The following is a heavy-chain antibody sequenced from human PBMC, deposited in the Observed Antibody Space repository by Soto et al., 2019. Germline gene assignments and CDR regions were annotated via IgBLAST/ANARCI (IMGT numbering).Heavy chain of an antibody. CDR3: AKVPYCGGDCHDY. CDR1: GFTFSSYA. Sequence: EVQLLESGGGLVQPGGSLRLSCAASGFTFSSYAMSWVRQAPGKGLEWVSAISGGDGSTYYADSVKGRFTISRDNSKNTLYLQMNSLRAEDTAVCYCAKVPYCGGDCHDYWGQGTLVTVSS. V-gene: IGHV3-23*01. J-gene: IGHJ4*02. CDR2: ISGGDGST. D-gene: IGHD2-21*02.